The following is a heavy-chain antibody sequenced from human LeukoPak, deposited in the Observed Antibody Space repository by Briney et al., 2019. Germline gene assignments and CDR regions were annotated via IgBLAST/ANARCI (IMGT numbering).Heavy chain of an antibody. CDR1: GHTFTSYA. CDR3: ARDLGFFGVVIIDY. D-gene: IGHD3-3*01. Sequence: ASVKVSCKASGHTFTSYAMNWVRQAPGQGLEWMGWINTNTGNPTYAQGFTGRFVFSLDTSVSTAYLQISSLKAEDTAVYYCARDLGFFGVVIIDYWGQGTLVTVSS. CDR2: INTNTGNP. J-gene: IGHJ4*02. V-gene: IGHV7-4-1*02.